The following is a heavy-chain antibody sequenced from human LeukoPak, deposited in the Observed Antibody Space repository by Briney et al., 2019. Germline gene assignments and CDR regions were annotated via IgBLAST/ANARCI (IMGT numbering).Heavy chain of an antibody. D-gene: IGHD7-27*01. CDR1: GFTFSTVS. J-gene: IGHJ3*02. CDR3: AGDTAMVTGGAFDI. CDR2: ISTSTSTI. Sequence: SGGSLRLSCVASGFTFSTVSMNWVRQAPGRGLEWISYISTSTSTIYYTDSVKGRFTISRDNAKNSLYLQMNSLRAEDTAVYYCAGDTAMVTGGAFDIWGQGTMVTVSS. V-gene: IGHV3-48*01.